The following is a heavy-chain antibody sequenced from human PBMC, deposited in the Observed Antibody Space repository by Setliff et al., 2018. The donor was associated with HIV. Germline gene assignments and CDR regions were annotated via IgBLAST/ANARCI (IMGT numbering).Heavy chain of an antibody. J-gene: IGHJ3*02. V-gene: IGHV4-4*07. Sequence: SETLSLTCSVSGGSMSTYYWSWIRQPAGKRLEWSGRVYTSGSTIYNPSLRSRVTMSVDTSKSQFSLKLNSVAAADTAVYYCARVFPPIRGAPFGTPPGAFDIWGQGTTVTVSS. CDR2: VYTSGST. CDR1: GGSMSTYY. D-gene: IGHD2-15*01. CDR3: ARVFPPIRGAPFGTPPGAFDI.